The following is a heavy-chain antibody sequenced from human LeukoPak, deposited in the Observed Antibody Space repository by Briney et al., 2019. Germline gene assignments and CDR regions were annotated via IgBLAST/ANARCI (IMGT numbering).Heavy chain of an antibody. Sequence: GGSLRLSCAASGFTFSSYGMSWVRQAPGKGLEWVSGINWNGGSTGYADSVKGRFTISRDNAKNSLYLQMNSLRAEDTALYYCARDVYSSSWLPYYYYYYMDVWGKGTTVTVSS. V-gene: IGHV3-20*04. CDR3: ARDVYSSSWLPYYYYYYMDV. D-gene: IGHD6-13*01. CDR2: INWNGGST. J-gene: IGHJ6*03. CDR1: GFTFSSYG.